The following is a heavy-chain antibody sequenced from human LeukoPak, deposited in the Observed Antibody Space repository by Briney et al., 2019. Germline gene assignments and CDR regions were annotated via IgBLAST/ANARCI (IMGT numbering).Heavy chain of an antibody. CDR1: GYTFTGYY. Sequence: GASVKVSCKASGYTFTGYYMHWVRQAPGQGLEWMGWISAYNGNTNYAQKLQGRVTMTTDTSTSTAYMELRSLRSDDTAVYYCARVFFSGERLAGYSSRHRANYETDYWGQGTLVTVSS. J-gene: IGHJ4*02. V-gene: IGHV1-18*04. CDR2: ISAYNGNT. D-gene: IGHD6-13*01. CDR3: ARVFFSGERLAGYSSRHRANYETDY.